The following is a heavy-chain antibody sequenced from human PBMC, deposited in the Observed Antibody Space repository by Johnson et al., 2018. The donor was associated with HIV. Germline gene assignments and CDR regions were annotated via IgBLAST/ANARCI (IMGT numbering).Heavy chain of an antibody. J-gene: IGHJ3*02. Sequence: VQLVESGGGLVQPGGSLRLSCAASGFTFSSYWMSWVRQAPGKGLEWVSYISSSGSTIYYADSVKGRFTISRDTAENSLYLQMNSLRAEDTAVYYCAKVRCGGDCLDAFDIWGQGTMVTVSS. CDR2: ISSSGSTI. CDR1: GFTFSSYW. V-gene: IGHV3-48*04. D-gene: IGHD2-21*02. CDR3: AKVRCGGDCLDAFDI.